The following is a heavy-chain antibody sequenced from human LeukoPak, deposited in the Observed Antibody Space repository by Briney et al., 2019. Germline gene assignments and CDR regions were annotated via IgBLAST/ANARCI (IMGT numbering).Heavy chain of an antibody. V-gene: IGHV4-61*02. D-gene: IGHD3-3*01. Sequence: PSETLSLTCTVSGGSISSGSYYWSWIRQPAGKGLEWIGRIYTSGSTNYNPSLKSRVTISVDTSKNQFSLKLSSVTAADTAVYYCARYYDFWSWDYWGQGTLVTVSS. CDR3: ARYYDFWSWDY. CDR1: GGSISSGSYY. J-gene: IGHJ4*02. CDR2: IYTSGST.